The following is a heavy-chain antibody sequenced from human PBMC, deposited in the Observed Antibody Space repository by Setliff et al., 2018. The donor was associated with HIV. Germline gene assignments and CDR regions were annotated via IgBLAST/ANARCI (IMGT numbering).Heavy chain of an antibody. Sequence: SETLSLTCTVSGGSISTHHWSWIRQPPGKGLEWIGQINYDGKTNYNPSLKSRVTVSVDKSKDQLPLNLNSVTAADTAVYFCARVLSSGYAGPFDSWGQGTLVTVSS. CDR2: INYDGKT. D-gene: IGHD3-22*01. CDR1: GGSISTHH. CDR3: ARVLSSGYAGPFDS. J-gene: IGHJ5*01. V-gene: IGHV4-59*11.